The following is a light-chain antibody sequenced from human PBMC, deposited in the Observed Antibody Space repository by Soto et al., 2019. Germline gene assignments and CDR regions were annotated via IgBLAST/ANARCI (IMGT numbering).Light chain of an antibody. Sequence: DVQMTQSPSTLSASVGDTVTITCRASQSIDTALAWYQQKPGKAPNLLIYRASNLESGVPSRFSGSGSGTEFTLAISSLQPDDFATYYCQQYGFFLTFGQRTKLEIK. CDR2: RAS. J-gene: IGKJ2*01. CDR1: QSIDTA. V-gene: IGKV1-5*03. CDR3: QQYGFFLT.